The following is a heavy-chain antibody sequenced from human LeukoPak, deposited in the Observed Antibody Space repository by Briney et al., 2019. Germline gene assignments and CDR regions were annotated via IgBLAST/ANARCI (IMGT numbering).Heavy chain of an antibody. Sequence: PSETLSLTCTVSGGSISSYYWSWIRQPPGKGLEWIGYIYYSGSTNYNPSLKSRVTILVDTSKNQFSLKLSSVTAADTAVYYCARVWSSSSWFYYFDYWGQGTLVTVSS. CDR3: ARVWSSSSWFYYFDY. J-gene: IGHJ4*02. D-gene: IGHD6-13*01. CDR1: GGSISSYY. CDR2: IYYSGST. V-gene: IGHV4-59*01.